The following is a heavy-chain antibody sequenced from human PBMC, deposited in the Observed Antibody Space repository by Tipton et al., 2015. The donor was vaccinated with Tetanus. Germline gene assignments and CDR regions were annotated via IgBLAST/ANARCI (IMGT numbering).Heavy chain of an antibody. J-gene: IGHJ1*01. D-gene: IGHD2-8*02. CDR3: AGVTAQRTELYFEH. CDR2: VYYTGDT. V-gene: IGHV4-59*01. Sequence: LRLSCEGSGFSFSTFWMTWVRQAPGKGLEWVGYVYYTGDTNYNPSLKSRVTISMDRSENQISLKMTSVTAADTAVYYCAGVTAQRTELYFEHWGQGTQVTVSS. CDR1: GFSFSTFW.